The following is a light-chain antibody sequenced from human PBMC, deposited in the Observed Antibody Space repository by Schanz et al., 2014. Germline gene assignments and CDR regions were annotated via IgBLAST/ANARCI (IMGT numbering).Light chain of an antibody. CDR1: QSVSSSY. J-gene: IGKJ4*01. CDR2: GAS. V-gene: IGKV3-20*01. CDR3: QQLNSYPL. Sequence: EIVLTQSPGTLSLSPGERATLSCRASQSVSSSYLAWYQQKPGQAPRLLIYGASSRATGIPDRFSGSGSGTDFTLTISSLQPEDFATYYCQQLNSYPLFGGGTKVEIK.